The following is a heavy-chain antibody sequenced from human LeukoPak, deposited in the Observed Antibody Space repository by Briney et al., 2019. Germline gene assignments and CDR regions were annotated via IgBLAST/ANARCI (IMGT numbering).Heavy chain of an antibody. CDR2: IYYSGST. V-gene: IGHV4-59*01. CDR3: ARNRSDGSGYYGYYFDY. D-gene: IGHD3-22*01. Sequence: PSETLSLTCTVSGGSISSYYWSWIRQPPGKGLEWIGHIYYSGSTDYNPSLRSRVTISVDTSKNQFSLRLSSVTAADTAVYYCARNRSDGSGYYGYYFDYWGQGTPVSVSS. J-gene: IGHJ4*02. CDR1: GGSISSYY.